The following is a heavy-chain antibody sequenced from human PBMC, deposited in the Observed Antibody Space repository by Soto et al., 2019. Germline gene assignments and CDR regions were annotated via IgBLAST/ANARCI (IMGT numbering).Heavy chain of an antibody. J-gene: IGHJ5*02. V-gene: IGHV1-69*13. D-gene: IGHD4-17*01. CDR2: IIPIFGTA. CDR1: GGTFSSYA. CDR3: ARRYGDYEGWNWFDP. Sequence: ASVKVSCKASGGTFSSYAISWVRQAPGQGLEWMGGIIPIFGTANYAQKFQGRVTITADESTSTAYMELGSLRSEDTAVYYCARRYGDYEGWNWFDPWGQGTLVTVSS.